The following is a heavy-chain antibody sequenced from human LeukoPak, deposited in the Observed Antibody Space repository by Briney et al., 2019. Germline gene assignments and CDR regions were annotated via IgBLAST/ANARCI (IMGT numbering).Heavy chain of an antibody. Sequence: GGSLRLSCAASGFTFSSYAMHWVRQAPGKGLEWVAVISYDGSNKYYADSVKGRFTISRDNSKNTLYLQMNSLRAEDTAVYYCARTYDSSGYYHGAFDYWGQGTLVTVSS. D-gene: IGHD3-22*01. CDR3: ARTYDSSGYYHGAFDY. J-gene: IGHJ4*02. V-gene: IGHV3-30*01. CDR2: ISYDGSNK. CDR1: GFTFSSYA.